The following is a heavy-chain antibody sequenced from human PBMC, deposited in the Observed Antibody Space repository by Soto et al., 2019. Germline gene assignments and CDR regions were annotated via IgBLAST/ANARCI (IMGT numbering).Heavy chain of an antibody. CDR2: IYPGDSDT. Sequence: EVHLVQSGAEVKKPGESLKISCKVSGYTFTSYWIAWVRQMPGKGLEWMGIIYPGDSDTRYSPSFQGQVTISVDKSISTAYLQWSSLKASDTAIYSCARRIVVVTADQDVFDIWGQGTMVTVSS. V-gene: IGHV5-51*03. CDR3: ARRIVVVTADQDVFDI. J-gene: IGHJ3*02. D-gene: IGHD2-21*02. CDR1: GYTFTSYW.